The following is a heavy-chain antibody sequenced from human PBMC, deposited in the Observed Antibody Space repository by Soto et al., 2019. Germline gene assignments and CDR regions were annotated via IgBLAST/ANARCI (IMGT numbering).Heavy chain of an antibody. V-gene: IGHV1-18*04. CDR1: GYTFTTYG. CDR2: VSPYNGDT. J-gene: IGHJ6*02. Sequence: QVQLVQSGAEVKKPGASVKVSCKAFGYTFTTYGINWVRQAPGQGLEWMGWVSPYNGDTTCGQKVQGRVTMTTDTSTRTAYLELRSLRSDDTAVYYCAREVGHMDVWGQGTTVTVSS. CDR3: AREVGHMDV.